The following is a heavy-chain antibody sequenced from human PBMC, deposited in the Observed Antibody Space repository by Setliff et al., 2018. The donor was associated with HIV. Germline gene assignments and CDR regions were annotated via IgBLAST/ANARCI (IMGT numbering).Heavy chain of an antibody. D-gene: IGHD3-10*01. CDR2: INCENGDT. CDR1: GYTFTSYY. CDR3: ARESQTGTGSYLA. Sequence: ASVKVSCKTSGYTFTSYYVNWVRQAPGQGLEWMGIINCENGDTTYAQNFKDRVTVTRDTPTSTVYMDLSSLRPEDTAVYYCARESQTGTGSYLAWGQGTLVTVTS. V-gene: IGHV1-46*01. J-gene: IGHJ4*02.